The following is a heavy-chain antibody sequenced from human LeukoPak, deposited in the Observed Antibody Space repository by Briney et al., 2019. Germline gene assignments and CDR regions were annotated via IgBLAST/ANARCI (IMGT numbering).Heavy chain of an antibody. CDR1: GGSFSGYY. J-gene: IGHJ4*02. Sequence: SETLSLTCAVCGGSFSGYYWSWIRQPPGKGLEWIGEINHSGSTNYNPSLKSRVTISVDTSKNQFSLKLSSVTAADTAVYYCARLVPAAGYWGQGTLVTVSS. V-gene: IGHV4-34*01. D-gene: IGHD6-25*01. CDR2: INHSGST. CDR3: ARLVPAAGY.